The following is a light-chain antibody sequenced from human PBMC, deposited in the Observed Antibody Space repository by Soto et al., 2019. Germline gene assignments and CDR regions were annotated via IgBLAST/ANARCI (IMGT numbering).Light chain of an antibody. V-gene: IGLV1-47*01. CDR3: AAWDDSLSGVV. CDR2: RNN. CDR1: ISNLGSNF. J-gene: IGLJ3*02. Sequence: QSVLTQPPSASGTPGQRVTISCSGSISNLGSNFIYWYQQLPGAAPNLLISRNNERPSGVPDRFSGSKSGTSASLAISGLRSEDEADYHCAAWDDSLSGVVFGGGTKLTVL.